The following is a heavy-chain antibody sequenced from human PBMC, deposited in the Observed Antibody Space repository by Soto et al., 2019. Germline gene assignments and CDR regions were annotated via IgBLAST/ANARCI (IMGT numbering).Heavy chain of an antibody. CDR3: ARGGKQVVHTGVDT. V-gene: IGHV1-18*01. D-gene: IGHD1-1*01. CDR2: ISPKGEKK. Sequence: ASVKVSCNASGYTFSNFGIAWLRHAPGEGLEWKGWISPKGEKKKIAQGFQRRPTMTTDFSPRTSHLELRGLKSEDTATSSCARGGKQVVHTGVDTGGPGTVATVSS. J-gene: IGHJ5*02. CDR1: GYTFSNFG.